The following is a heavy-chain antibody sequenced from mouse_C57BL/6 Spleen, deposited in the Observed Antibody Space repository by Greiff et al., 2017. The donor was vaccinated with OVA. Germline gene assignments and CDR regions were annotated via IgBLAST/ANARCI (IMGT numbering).Heavy chain of an antibody. D-gene: IGHD1-1*01. Sequence: QVQLQQSGAELVRPGASVTLSCKASGYTFTDYEMHWVKQTPVHGLEWIGAIDPETGGTAYNQKFKGKAILTADKSSSTAYMELRSLTSEDSAVYYCTRGLLRWYFDVWGTGTTVTVAS. CDR2: IDPETGGT. V-gene: IGHV1-15*01. CDR1: GYTFTDYE. CDR3: TRGLLRWYFDV. J-gene: IGHJ1*03.